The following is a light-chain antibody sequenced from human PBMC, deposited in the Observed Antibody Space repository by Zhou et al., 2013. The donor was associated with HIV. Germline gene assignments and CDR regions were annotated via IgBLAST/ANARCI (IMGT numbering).Light chain of an antibody. CDR3: QQCKSYPYT. CDR2: KAS. J-gene: IGKJ2*01. Sequence: DIQMTQSPSILSASVRDRVTITCRASQSISSWLAWYQQKPGKAPKLLIYKASNLESGVPSRFSGSGSGTEFTLTISSLQPDDFATYYCQQCKSYPYTFGQGTKLEIK. V-gene: IGKV1-5*03. CDR1: QSISSW.